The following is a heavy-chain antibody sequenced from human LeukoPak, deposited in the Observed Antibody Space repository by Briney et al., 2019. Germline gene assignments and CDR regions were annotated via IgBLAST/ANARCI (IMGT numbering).Heavy chain of an antibody. CDR1: GGSLSGYY. V-gene: IGHV4-34*01. D-gene: IGHD5-18*01. CDR2: INHSGST. Sequence: PSETLSLTRAVYGGSLSGYYWSWIRQPPGKGPEWIGEINHSGSTNYNPSLKSRVSISADTSKNQFSLKLSSVTAADTAVYYCARTGETAMDSRGLFDYWGQGTLVTVSS. J-gene: IGHJ4*02. CDR3: ARTGETAMDSRGLFDY.